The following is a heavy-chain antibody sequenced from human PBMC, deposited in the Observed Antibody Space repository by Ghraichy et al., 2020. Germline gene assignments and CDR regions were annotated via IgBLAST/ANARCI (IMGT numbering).Heavy chain of an antibody. V-gene: IGHV3-23*01. Sequence: GESLNISCAASGFTFSSYAMSWVRQAPGKGLEWVSAISGSGGSTYYADSVKGRFTISRDNSKNTLYLQMNSLRAEDTAVYYCAKVGSSIAARPDFDYWGQGTLVTVSS. CDR2: ISGSGGST. CDR3: AKVGSSIAARPDFDY. D-gene: IGHD6-6*01. J-gene: IGHJ4*02. CDR1: GFTFSSYA.